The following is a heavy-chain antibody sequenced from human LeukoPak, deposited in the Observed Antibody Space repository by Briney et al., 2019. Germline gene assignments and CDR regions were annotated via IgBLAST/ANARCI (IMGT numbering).Heavy chain of an antibody. D-gene: IGHD5-18*01. Sequence: PSETLSLTCAVYGGSFSGYYWSWIRQPPGKGLEWIGEINHSGSTNYNPSLKSRVTISVDTSKNQFSLKLSSVTAADTAVYYCARGGYSYVDFAYWGQGTLVTVSS. J-gene: IGHJ4*02. CDR3: ARGGYSYVDFAY. V-gene: IGHV4-34*01. CDR2: INHSGST. CDR1: GGSFSGYY.